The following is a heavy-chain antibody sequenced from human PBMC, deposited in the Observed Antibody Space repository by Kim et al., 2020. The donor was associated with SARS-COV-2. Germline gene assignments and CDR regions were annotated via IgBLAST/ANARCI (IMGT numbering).Heavy chain of an antibody. CDR3: AKGVSVAPHYYYHYGMDV. J-gene: IGHJ6*02. D-gene: IGHD6-19*01. CDR1: EFTFSTSW. CDR2: IKQDAYES. V-gene: IGHV3-7*03. Sequence: GGSLRLSCAASEFTFSTSWMTWVRQAPGKGLEWEASIKQDAYESYYVDSVKGRFTISRDNAKNLLYLQMNSLRPEDTAVYYCAKGVSVAPHYYYHYGMDVWGQGTTVTVSS.